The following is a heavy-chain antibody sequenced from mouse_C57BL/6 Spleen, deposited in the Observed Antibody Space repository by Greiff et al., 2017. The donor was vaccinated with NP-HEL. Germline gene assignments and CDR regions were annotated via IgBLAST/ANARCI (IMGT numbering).Heavy chain of an antibody. J-gene: IGHJ2*01. V-gene: IGHV1-82*01. CDR2: IYPGDGDT. CDR3: ARVGTMGGYFDY. CDR1: GYAFSSSW. Sequence: VQLQQSGPELVKPGASVKISCKASGYAFSSSWMNWVKQRPGKGLEWIGRIYPGDGDTNYNGKFKGKATLTADKSSSTAYMQLSSLTSEDSAVYFCARVGTMGGYFDYWGQGTTLTVSS. D-gene: IGHD1-1*02.